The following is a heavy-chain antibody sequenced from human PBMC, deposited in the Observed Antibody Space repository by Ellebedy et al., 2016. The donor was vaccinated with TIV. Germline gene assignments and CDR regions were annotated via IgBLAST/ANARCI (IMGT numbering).Heavy chain of an antibody. J-gene: IGHJ4*02. CDR2: INAGNGNT. CDR3: ATHEPDCSSTSCYAFDY. D-gene: IGHD2-2*01. V-gene: IGHV1-3*01. CDR1: GYTFTSYA. Sequence: AASVKVACKASGYTFTSYAMHWVRQAPGQRLEWMGWINAGNGNTKYSQKFQGRVTITRDTSASTAYMELSSLRSEDTAVYYCATHEPDCSSTSCYAFDYWGQGTLVTVSS.